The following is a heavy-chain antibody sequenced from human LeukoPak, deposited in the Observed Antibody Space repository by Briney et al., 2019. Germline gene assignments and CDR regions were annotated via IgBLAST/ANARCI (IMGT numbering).Heavy chain of an antibody. J-gene: IGHJ4*02. CDR3: ARHAPGYYDN. CDR1: GDSINNYY. V-gene: IGHV4-59*08. Sequence: KPSETLSLTCTVSGDSINNYYWSWIRQPPGKGLEWIGYIYYSGSTSYNPSLKSRVTISVDTSKNQFSLKLSSVTDADTAVYYCARHAPGYYDNWGQGTLVTVSS. CDR2: IYYSGST.